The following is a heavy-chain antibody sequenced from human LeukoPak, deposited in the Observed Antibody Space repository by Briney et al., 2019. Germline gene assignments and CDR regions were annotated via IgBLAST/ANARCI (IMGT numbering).Heavy chain of an antibody. D-gene: IGHD3-10*02. Sequence: SQTLSLTCGISGDSVSSKSGGWNWIRQSPSRGLEWLGRTYYTSKWYNEYAVSMKSRITINSDTSKNQLSLHLDSVTPEDAAVYYCAREQLWSGPNRFDSWGQGTLVTVSS. J-gene: IGHJ5*01. CDR2: TYYTSKWYN. V-gene: IGHV6-1*01. CDR1: GDSVSSKSGG. CDR3: AREQLWSGPNRFDS.